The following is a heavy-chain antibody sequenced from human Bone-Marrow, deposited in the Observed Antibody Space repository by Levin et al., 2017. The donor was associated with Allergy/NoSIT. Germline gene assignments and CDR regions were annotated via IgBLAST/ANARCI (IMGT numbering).Heavy chain of an antibody. CDR2: IDWDDDK. V-gene: IGHV2-70*17. CDR1: GFSFNKGRMR. D-gene: IGHD5-24*01. Sequence: RQSGPTLVKPTQTLTLTCTFSGFSFNKGRMRVSWIRQPPGKALEWLARIDWDDDKFYNASLKTRLTLSKDTSKNQVVLRMTNMDPLDTATYYCARGTGPDGYKFDYWGQGILVTVSS. J-gene: IGHJ4*02. CDR3: ARGTGPDGYKFDY.